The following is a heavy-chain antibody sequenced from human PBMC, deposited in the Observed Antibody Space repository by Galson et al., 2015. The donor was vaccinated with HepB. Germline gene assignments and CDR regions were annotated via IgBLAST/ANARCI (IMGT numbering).Heavy chain of an antibody. CDR3: ARDSSSSGYYFDY. J-gene: IGHJ4*02. D-gene: IGHD6-19*01. Sequence: LSLTCAVSGGSISSSNWWSWVRQPPGKGLEWIGGIYHSGSTNYNPSLKSRVTISVDKSKNQFSLKLSSVTAADTAVYYCARDSSSSGYYFDYWGQGTLVTVSS. V-gene: IGHV4-4*02. CDR2: IYHSGST. CDR1: GGSISSSNW.